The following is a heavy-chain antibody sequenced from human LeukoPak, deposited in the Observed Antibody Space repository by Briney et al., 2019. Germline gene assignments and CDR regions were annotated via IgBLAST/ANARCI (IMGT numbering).Heavy chain of an antibody. CDR2: ISSSSSYI. CDR3: AASSSWFRFDY. D-gene: IGHD6-13*01. Sequence: GGSLRLSCAASGFTFSSYSMNWVRQAPGKGLEWVSSISSSSSYIYYADSVKGRFTISRDNAKNSLYLQMNGLRAEDTAVYYCAASSSWFRFDYWGQGTLVTVSS. J-gene: IGHJ4*02. CDR1: GFTFSSYS. V-gene: IGHV3-21*01.